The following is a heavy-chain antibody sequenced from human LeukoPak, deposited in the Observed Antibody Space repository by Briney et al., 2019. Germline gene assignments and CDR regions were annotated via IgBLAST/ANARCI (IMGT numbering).Heavy chain of an antibody. J-gene: IGHJ4*02. Sequence: PGGSLRLSCAASGFTFNDYAMHWVRQAPGKGLEWVSGISWNSGNIGYADSVKGRFTISRDNTKNSLYLQMNSLRAEDTAVYYCARGIVATVDYWGQGTLVTVSS. CDR3: ARGIVATVDY. V-gene: IGHV3-9*01. D-gene: IGHD5-12*01. CDR1: GFTFNDYA. CDR2: ISWNSGNI.